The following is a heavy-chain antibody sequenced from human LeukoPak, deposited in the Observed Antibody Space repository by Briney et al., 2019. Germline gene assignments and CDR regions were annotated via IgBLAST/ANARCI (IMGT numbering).Heavy chain of an antibody. V-gene: IGHV3-23*01. CDR1: GFTFSSYG. J-gene: IGHJ4*02. CDR2: ISGSGGST. Sequence: GGSLRLSCAASGFTFSSYGMHWVRQAPGKGLEWVSAISGSGGSTYYADSVKGRFTISRDNSKNTLYLQMNSLRAEDTAVYYCAKDHITMIVVVLYYWGQGTLVTVSS. CDR3: AKDHITMIVVVLYY. D-gene: IGHD3-22*01.